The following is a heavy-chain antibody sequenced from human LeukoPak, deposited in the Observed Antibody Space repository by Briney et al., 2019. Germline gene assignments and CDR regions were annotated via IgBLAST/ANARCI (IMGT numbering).Heavy chain of an antibody. V-gene: IGHV1-2*06. CDR1: GYTCTGYY. Sequence: GASVKVSCKASGYTCTGYYMHWVRQAPGQGLEWMGRINPNSGGTNYAQKFQGRVTMTRDTSISTAYMELSRLRSDDTAVYYCARDPYIAMADFDYWGQGTLVTVSS. CDR3: ARDPYIAMADFDY. J-gene: IGHJ4*02. D-gene: IGHD6-19*01. CDR2: INPNSGGT.